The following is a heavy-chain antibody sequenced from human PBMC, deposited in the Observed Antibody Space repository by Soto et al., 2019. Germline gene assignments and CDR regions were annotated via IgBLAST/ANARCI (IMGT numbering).Heavy chain of an antibody. CDR3: ARGDCVGCSCYSLAGSFYYYMDA. CDR2: INSDGSVS. CDR1: GFTFRNYW. V-gene: IGHV3-74*02. Sequence: EVQLVESGGGLVQPGGSLRLSCAASGFTFRNYWMYWVRQAPGQGLEWVSRINSDGSVSSYADSVKGRLTISRDNVKNTLYLLMDSLRAEDTAVYYCARGDCVGCSCYSLAGSFYYYMDAWGKGTTVTVFS. D-gene: IGHD2-15*01. J-gene: IGHJ6*03.